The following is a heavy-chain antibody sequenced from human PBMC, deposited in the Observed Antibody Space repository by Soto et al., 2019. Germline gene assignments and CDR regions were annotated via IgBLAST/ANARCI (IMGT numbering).Heavy chain of an antibody. Sequence: PGGSLRLSCAASGFTFGNFWMHWVRQAPGKGLVWVSRINSDGSTSYADSVKGRLTISRDNAKNTVYLQMNSLRAEDTAVYYCARGLYREYRHDSWG. D-gene: IGHD3-16*02. V-gene: IGHV3-74*01. CDR1: GFTFGNFW. CDR2: INSDGST. CDR3: ARGLYREYRHDS. J-gene: IGHJ5*01.